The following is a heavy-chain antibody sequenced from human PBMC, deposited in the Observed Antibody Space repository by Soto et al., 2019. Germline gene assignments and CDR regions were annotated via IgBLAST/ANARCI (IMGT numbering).Heavy chain of an antibody. CDR2: IYHSGST. J-gene: IGHJ5*02. Sequence: SSETLSLTCAVSGGSISSGGYSWSWIRQPPGKGLEWIGYIYHSGSTYYNPSLKSRVTISVDRSKNQFSLKLSSVTAADTAVYYCARDLVVPAPRLDPWGQGTLVTVSS. CDR1: GGSISSGGYS. V-gene: IGHV4-30-2*01. CDR3: ARDLVVPAPRLDP. D-gene: IGHD2-2*01.